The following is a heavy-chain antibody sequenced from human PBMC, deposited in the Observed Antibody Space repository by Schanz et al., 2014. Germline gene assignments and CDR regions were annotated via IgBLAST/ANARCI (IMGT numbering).Heavy chain of an antibody. CDR1: GFTFSSYG. J-gene: IGHJ4*02. CDR3: AKQIHYDILTVTRN. D-gene: IGHD3-9*01. Sequence: QVQLVESGGGVVQPGRSLRLSCAASGFTFSSYGMHWVRQAPGKGLEWVAAMSYDGSIKYYGDSVKGRFTISRDNTKNTLYLQMNSLRADDTAVYYCAKQIHYDILTVTRNWGQGTLVTVSS. CDR2: MSYDGSIK. V-gene: IGHV3-33*03.